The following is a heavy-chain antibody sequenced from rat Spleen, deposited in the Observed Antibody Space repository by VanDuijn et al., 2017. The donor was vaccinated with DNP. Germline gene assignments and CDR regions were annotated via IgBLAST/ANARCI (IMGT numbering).Heavy chain of an antibody. D-gene: IGHD5-1*01. CDR1: GFTFSDYA. CDR3: TREGTGTGYFDY. V-gene: IGHV5-17*01. Sequence: EVQLVESGGGLVQPGNSLKLSCAASGFTFSDYAMAWVRQSPKKGLEWVATIIYDGSGTYYRDSVKGRFTISRDDAKSTLYLQMNSLRSEDTATYYCTREGTGTGYFDYWGQGVMVTVSS. CDR2: IIYDGSGT. J-gene: IGHJ2*01.